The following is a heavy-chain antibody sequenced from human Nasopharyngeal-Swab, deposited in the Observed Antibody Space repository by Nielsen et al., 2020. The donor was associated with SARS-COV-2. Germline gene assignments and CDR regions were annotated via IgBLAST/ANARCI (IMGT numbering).Heavy chain of an antibody. J-gene: IGHJ4*02. CDR2: IYPADSDT. V-gene: IGHV5-51*01. Sequence: GESLKISCEGSGFFYTNYWIAWVRQVPGKGLEWLGIIYPADSDTRYNPSFQGQVTISADKSISTAYLQWSSLKASDTAMYYCARRGYGSSGHFDYWGQGTLVTVSS. D-gene: IGHD3-22*01. CDR1: GFFYTNYW. CDR3: ARRGYGSSGHFDY.